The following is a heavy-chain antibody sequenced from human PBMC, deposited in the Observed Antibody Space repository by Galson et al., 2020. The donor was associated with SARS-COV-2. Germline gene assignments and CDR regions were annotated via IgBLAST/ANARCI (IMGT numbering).Heavy chain of an antibody. V-gene: IGHV6-1*01. J-gene: IGHJ4*02. CDR1: GDSVSSNSAA. Sequence: SQTLSLTFAISGDSVSSNSAAWNWIRQSPSRGLEWLGRTYYRSKWYSEYAVSVKGRITINSDTSKNQFSLQLNSVTPEDTAVYYCARSPGISVARTFDYWGQGTLVTVSS. CDR3: ARSPGISVARTFDY. D-gene: IGHD6-19*01. CDR2: TYYRSKWYS.